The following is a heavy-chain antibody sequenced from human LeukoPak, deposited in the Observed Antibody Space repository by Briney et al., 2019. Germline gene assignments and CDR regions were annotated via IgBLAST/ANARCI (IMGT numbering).Heavy chain of an antibody. J-gene: IGHJ6*03. CDR1: GFIFSDYY. CDR3: ARGKTGSYYSRSYYMDV. V-gene: IGHV3-11*01. CDR2: ISSSGITI. Sequence: GGSLRLSCAASGFIFSDYYMSWIRQAPGKGLEWVSYISSSGITIYYADSVKGRFTISRDNAKNSLYLQMNSLRAEDTAVYYCARGKTGSYYSRSYYMDVWGKGTTVTVSS. D-gene: IGHD3-10*01.